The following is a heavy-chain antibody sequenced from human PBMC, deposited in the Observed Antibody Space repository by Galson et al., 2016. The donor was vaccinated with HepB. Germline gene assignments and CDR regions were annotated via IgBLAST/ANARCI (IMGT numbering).Heavy chain of an antibody. D-gene: IGHD6-19*01. CDR1: GFTFSRYG. Sequence: SLRLSCAASGFTFSRYGIHWVRQAPGKGLAWVAVISYDGSFKYYADSVKGRFTISRDNSKSTLYLQMNSLRVEDTAVYYCAREGVGIAVAATAFDYWGQGTLVTVSS. V-gene: IGHV3-30*03. CDR3: AREGVGIAVAATAFDY. CDR2: ISYDGSFK. J-gene: IGHJ4*02.